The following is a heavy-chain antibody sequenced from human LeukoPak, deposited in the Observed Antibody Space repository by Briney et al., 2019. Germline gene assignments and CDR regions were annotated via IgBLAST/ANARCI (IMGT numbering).Heavy chain of an antibody. CDR2: MNPNSGNT. CDR3: ARGHVPLDELSDILTGSL. D-gene: IGHD3-9*01. J-gene: IGHJ4*02. Sequence: ASVKDSCKASGYTFTSYDINWVRQATGQGLEWMGWMNPNSGNTGYAQKFQGRVTMTRNTSISTAYMELSSLRSEDTAVYYCARGHVPLDELSDILTGSLWGQGTLVTVSS. CDR1: GYTFTSYD. V-gene: IGHV1-8*01.